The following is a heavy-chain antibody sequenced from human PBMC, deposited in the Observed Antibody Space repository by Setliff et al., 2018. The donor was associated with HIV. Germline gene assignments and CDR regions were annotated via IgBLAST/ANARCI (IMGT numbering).Heavy chain of an antibody. D-gene: IGHD5-12*01. J-gene: IGHJ4*02. CDR1: GGSISSGGYY. CDR2: IYYSGST. Sequence: SETLSLTCTVSGGSISSGGYYWSWIRQNPGKGLEWIGYIYYSGSTYYNPSLKSRVSISVDTSKNQFSLKLSSVTAADTAVYYCARDRDGYTYFDYWGQGTLVTVSS. V-gene: IGHV4-31*03. CDR3: ARDRDGYTYFDY.